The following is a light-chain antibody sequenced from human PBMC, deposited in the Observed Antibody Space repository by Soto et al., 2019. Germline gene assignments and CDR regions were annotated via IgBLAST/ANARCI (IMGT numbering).Light chain of an antibody. CDR1: QSLLHRNGYTY. J-gene: IGKJ2*01. CDR2: LGS. CDR3: MQALQSPLYT. Sequence: DIVMTQSPLSLPVTPGEPAYISCRSSQSLLHRNGYTYLDWYLQKPGQSPQLLIYLGSNRASGVPDRFSGSGSGTDFTLKISRVEAEDVGVYYCMQALQSPLYTFGQGTKLEIK. V-gene: IGKV2-28*01.